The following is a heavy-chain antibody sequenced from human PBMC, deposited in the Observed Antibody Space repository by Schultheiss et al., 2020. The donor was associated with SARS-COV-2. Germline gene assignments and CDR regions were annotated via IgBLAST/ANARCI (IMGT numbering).Heavy chain of an antibody. CDR3: ARVGYDFWSGPILPLDY. J-gene: IGHJ4*02. CDR2: INHSGST. V-gene: IGHV4-34*01. D-gene: IGHD3-3*01. CDR1: GESFNGYY. Sequence: SETLSLTCAVYGESFNGYYWTWIRQPPGKGLEWIGHINHSGSTNYKPSLKSRVTMSIDTSKTQFSLKLTSVTAADTAVYYCARVGYDFWSGPILPLDYWGQGTLVTVSS.